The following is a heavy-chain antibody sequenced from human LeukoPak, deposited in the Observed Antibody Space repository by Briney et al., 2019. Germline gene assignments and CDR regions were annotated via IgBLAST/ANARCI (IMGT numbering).Heavy chain of an antibody. CDR3: AKIPKGGYFDS. D-gene: IGHD2-2*01. V-gene: IGHV3-23*01. J-gene: IGHJ4*02. CDR1: GFTFSNYA. CDR2: ISGSAGST. Sequence: GGSLRLSCAASGFTFSNYAMSWVRQAPGKGLEWVSAISGSAGSTYYADSVRGRFTISRDNSKNTLYLQMNSLRAEDTAVYYCAKIPKGGYFDSWGQGTLVTVSS.